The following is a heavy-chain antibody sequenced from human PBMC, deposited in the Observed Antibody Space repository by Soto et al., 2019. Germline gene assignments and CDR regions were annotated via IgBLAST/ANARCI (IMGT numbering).Heavy chain of an antibody. D-gene: IGHD4-17*01. J-gene: IGHJ2*01. CDR1: GFSLTNARMG. Sequence: QVTLKESGPVLVKPTETLTLTCTVSGFSLTNARMGVSWIRQPPGKALEWLAHIFSNDGTSYSTSLKRRLTSSKDTSKSQVVLTMTNINPVDTATFYCVRATYGDYGWYFDLWGRGTLVTVSS. CDR2: IFSNDGT. CDR3: VRATYGDYGWYFDL. V-gene: IGHV2-26*01.